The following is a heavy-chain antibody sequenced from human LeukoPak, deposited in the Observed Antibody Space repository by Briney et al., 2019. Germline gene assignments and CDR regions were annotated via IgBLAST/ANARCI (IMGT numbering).Heavy chain of an antibody. V-gene: IGHV3-30*02. Sequence: GGSLRLSCAASGFTFSIFGMHWVRQAPGKGLEWVAYIQYDGGNKFYADSLKGRFTISRDNSNNMLYLQMNSLRPEDTAVYYCARPNHIWLQSPEAHYYYGMDVWGQGTTVTVSS. J-gene: IGHJ6*02. CDR3: ARPNHIWLQSPEAHYYYGMDV. CDR2: IQYDGGNK. CDR1: GFTFSIFG. D-gene: IGHD5-24*01.